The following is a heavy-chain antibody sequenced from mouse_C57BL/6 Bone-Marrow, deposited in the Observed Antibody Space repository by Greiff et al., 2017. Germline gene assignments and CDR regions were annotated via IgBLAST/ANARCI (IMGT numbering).Heavy chain of an antibody. Sequence: QVQLQQPGAELVRPGSSVKLSCKASGYTFTSYWMDWVKQRPGQGLAWIGNIYPSDSETHYNQKFKDKATLTVDKSSSTAYMQLSSLKSEDSAVYYCARRAQAPFAYWGQGTLVTVSA. CDR1: GYTFTSYW. D-gene: IGHD3-1*01. J-gene: IGHJ3*01. CDR3: ARRAQAPFAY. CDR2: IYPSDSET. V-gene: IGHV1-61*01.